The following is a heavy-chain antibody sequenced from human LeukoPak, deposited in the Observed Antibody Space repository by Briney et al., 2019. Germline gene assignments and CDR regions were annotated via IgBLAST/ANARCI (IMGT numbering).Heavy chain of an antibody. V-gene: IGHV3-30*02. CDR2: IPYHGSDK. CDR3: AKDLFNRVVRGVIEEGVFDY. CDR1: GFTFSSYA. J-gene: IGHJ4*02. Sequence: PGGSLRLSCAASGFTFSSYAMSWVRQAPGKGLEWVAFIPYHGSDKYYADSVKGRITISRDSSKNTLYLQMNSLRAEDTAVYYCAKDLFNRVVRGVIEEGVFDYRGQGTLVTVSS. D-gene: IGHD3-10*01.